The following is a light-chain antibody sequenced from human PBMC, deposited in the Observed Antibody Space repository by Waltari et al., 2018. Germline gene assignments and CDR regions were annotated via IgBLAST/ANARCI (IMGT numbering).Light chain of an antibody. CDR3: QQYNNWPPT. J-gene: IGKJ1*01. Sequence: EIVMTQSPATLSVSPGERATLSCRASQSFSSNLAWYQQKPGQAPRLHIYGASTRATGIPARFSGSGSGTEFTLTISSLQSEDFAVYYCQQYNNWPPTFGQGTKVEIK. V-gene: IGKV3-15*01. CDR1: QSFSSN. CDR2: GAS.